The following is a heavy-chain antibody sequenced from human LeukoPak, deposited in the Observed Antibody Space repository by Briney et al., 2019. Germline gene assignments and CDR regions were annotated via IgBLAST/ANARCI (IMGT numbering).Heavy chain of an antibody. J-gene: IGHJ4*02. Sequence: GGSLRLSCAASEFIVSSYSMNWVRQAPGKGLEWVSYITNSGNSKSYADSVKGRFTISRDNTKSSLYLQMNGLRAEDTAVYYCARTRSSGYSTFDYWGQGILVTVSS. CDR2: ITNSGNSK. CDR1: EFIVSSYS. CDR3: ARTRSSGYSTFDY. D-gene: IGHD3-22*01. V-gene: IGHV3-48*01.